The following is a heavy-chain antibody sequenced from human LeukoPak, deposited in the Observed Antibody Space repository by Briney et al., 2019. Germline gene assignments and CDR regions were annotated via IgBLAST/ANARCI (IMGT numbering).Heavy chain of an antibody. D-gene: IGHD3-22*01. CDR3: ARTNYYDSSGYYFDY. CDR2: IIPIFGTA. CDR1: GGTFSSYT. Sequence: GASVKVSCKASGGTFSSYTISWVRQAPGQGLEWMGGIIPIFGTANYAQKFQGRVTITADESTSTAYMELSSLRCENTAVYYCARTNYYDSSGYYFDYWGQGTLVTVSS. J-gene: IGHJ4*02. V-gene: IGHV1-69*13.